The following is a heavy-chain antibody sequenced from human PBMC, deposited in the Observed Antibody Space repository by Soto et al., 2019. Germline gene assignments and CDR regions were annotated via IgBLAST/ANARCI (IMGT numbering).Heavy chain of an antibody. V-gene: IGHV4-31*03. CDR3: ARAYIGHLGVTMIVTGEYYFDC. CDR2: IYYSGST. J-gene: IGHJ4*02. CDR1: GGSISSGGYY. D-gene: IGHD3-22*01. Sequence: QVQLQESGPGLVKPSQTLSLTCTVSGGSISSGGYYWRWIRQHPGKGLEWIVYIYYSGSTYYNPALKSRVTISVDTSKNQFSLKLSSVTAADTAVYYCARAYIGHLGVTMIVTGEYYFDCWGQGTLVTVSS.